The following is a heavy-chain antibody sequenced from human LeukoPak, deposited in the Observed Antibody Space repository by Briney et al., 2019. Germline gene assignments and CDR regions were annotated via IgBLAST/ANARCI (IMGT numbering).Heavy chain of an antibody. J-gene: IGHJ6*03. D-gene: IGHD4/OR15-4a*01. CDR3: ARELRGARYYYYMDV. CDR1: GGSISSYY. CDR2: IYYSGST. V-gene: IGHV4-59*12. Sequence: SETLSLTCTVSGGSISSYYWSWIRQPPGKGLEWIGYIYYSGSTNYNPPLKSRVTMSVDTSKNQFSLKLSSVTAADTAVYYCARELRGARYYYYMDVWGKGTTVTVSS.